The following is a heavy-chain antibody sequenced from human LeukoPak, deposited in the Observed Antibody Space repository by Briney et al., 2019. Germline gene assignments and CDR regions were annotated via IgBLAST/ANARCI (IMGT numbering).Heavy chain of an antibody. CDR2: IDASGVNT. CDR1: RFTFSGYA. CDR3: AKGSGSGWYGWFDP. D-gene: IGHD6-19*01. J-gene: IGHJ5*02. Sequence: PGGSLRLSCAVSRFTFSGYAMYWVRQAPGKGLEWASCIDASGVNTYYADSVKGRFTISRDNSNNTLYLQMNSLRAEDTAVYYCAKGSGSGWYGWFDPWGQGTLVTVSS. V-gene: IGHV3-23*01.